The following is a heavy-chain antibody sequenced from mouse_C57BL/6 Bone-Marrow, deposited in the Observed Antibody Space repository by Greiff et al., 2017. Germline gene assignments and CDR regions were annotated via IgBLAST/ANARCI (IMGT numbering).Heavy chain of an antibody. J-gene: IGHJ2*01. CDR1: GYTFTSYW. CDR2: IDPSDSYT. V-gene: IGHV1-69*01. CDR3: AREETGTNLDY. Sequence: QVQLQQPGAELVMPGASVKLSCKASGYTFTSYWMHWVKQRPGQGLEWIGEIDPSDSYTNYNQKFKGKSTLTVDKSSSTAYMQLSSLTSEDSAVYYCAREETGTNLDYWGQGTTLTVSS. D-gene: IGHD4-1*01.